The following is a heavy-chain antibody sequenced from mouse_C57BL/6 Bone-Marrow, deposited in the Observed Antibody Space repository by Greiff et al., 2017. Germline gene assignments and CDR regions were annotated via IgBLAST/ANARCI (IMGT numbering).Heavy chain of an antibody. D-gene: IGHD4-1*02. Sequence: EVQVVASGGGLVQPGGSLSLSCAASGFTFTDYYMSWVRQPPGKALEWLGFIRNKANGYTTEYSASVKGRFTISRDNSQSILYLQMNALRAEDSATYYCARSPNWDEKTWYFDVWGTGTTVTVSS. CDR3: ARSPNWDEKTWYFDV. V-gene: IGHV7-3*01. J-gene: IGHJ1*03. CDR2: IRNKANGYTT. CDR1: GFTFTDYY.